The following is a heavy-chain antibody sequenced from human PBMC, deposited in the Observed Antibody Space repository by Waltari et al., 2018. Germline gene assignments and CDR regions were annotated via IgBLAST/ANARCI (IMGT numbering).Heavy chain of an antibody. D-gene: IGHD6-6*01. V-gene: IGHV1-2*02. Sequence: QVQLVQSGAEVKKPGASVKVSCKASGYTFTGYYMHWVRQAPGQGLEWMGWINPNSGGTNYAQKFQGRVTMTRDTSISTAYMELSRLRSDDTAVYYCARDDSSSSPRYYYGMDVWGQGTTVTVSS. CDR2: INPNSGGT. CDR3: ARDDSSSSPRYYYGMDV. CDR1: GYTFTGYY. J-gene: IGHJ6*02.